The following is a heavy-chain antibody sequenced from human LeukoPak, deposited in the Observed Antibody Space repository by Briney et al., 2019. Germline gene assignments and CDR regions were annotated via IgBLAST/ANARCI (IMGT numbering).Heavy chain of an antibody. D-gene: IGHD5-18*01. CDR2: ISPTGGAI. V-gene: IGHV3-21*01. CDR1: GFTFSTSA. Sequence: GGSLRLSCAASGFTFSTSAMNWVRQAPGRGLEWVSSISPTGGAIFYADSLRGRFTISRDNAKNSLYLQMNSLRAEDTAVYYCARAVGYSYGDYWGQGTLVTVSS. CDR3: ARAVGYSYGDY. J-gene: IGHJ4*02.